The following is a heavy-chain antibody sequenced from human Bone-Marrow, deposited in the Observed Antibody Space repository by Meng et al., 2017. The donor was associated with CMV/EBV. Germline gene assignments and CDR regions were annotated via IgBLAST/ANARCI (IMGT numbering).Heavy chain of an antibody. Sequence: GGSLRLSCAASGFSFNYYAMHWVRQAPGKGLEWVAVISYDGSNKYYADSVKGRFTISRDNSKNTLYLQMNSLRAEDTAVYYCARDHSSSYDYWGQGTLVTASS. V-gene: IGHV3-30*04. CDR2: ISYDGSNK. J-gene: IGHJ4*02. D-gene: IGHD6-13*01. CDR3: ARDHSSSYDY. CDR1: GFSFNYYA.